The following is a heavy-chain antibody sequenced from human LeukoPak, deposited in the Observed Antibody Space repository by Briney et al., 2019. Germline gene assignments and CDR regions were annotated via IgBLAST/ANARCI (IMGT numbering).Heavy chain of an antibody. J-gene: IGHJ4*02. CDR1: GDSIRSETYF. CDR3: ARDTSAAGNIDS. V-gene: IGHV4-31*03. CDR2: IYYSGRI. D-gene: IGHD6-25*01. Sequence: SQTLSLTCTVSGDSIRSETYFWTWIRQHPGKGLEWIGYIYYSGRICYNPSLKSRVTISLDTSKSQFSLKLDSVTAADTAVYFCARDTSAAGNIDSWGQGTLVTVSS.